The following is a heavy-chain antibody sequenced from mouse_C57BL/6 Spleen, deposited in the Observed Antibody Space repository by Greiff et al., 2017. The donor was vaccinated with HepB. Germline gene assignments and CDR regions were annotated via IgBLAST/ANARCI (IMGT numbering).Heavy chain of an antibody. CDR3: SRRRGFHFDY. V-gene: IGHV1-50*01. CDR2: IDPSDSYT. CDR1: GYTFTSYW. Sequence: QVQLQQSGAELVKPGASVKLSCKASGYTFTSYWMQWVKQRPGQGLEWIGEIDPSDSYTNYTQKFKGKATLTVDTSSSTAYMQLSSLTSEDSAVYYCSRRRGFHFDYWGQGTTLTVSS. D-gene: IGHD3-1*01. J-gene: IGHJ2*01.